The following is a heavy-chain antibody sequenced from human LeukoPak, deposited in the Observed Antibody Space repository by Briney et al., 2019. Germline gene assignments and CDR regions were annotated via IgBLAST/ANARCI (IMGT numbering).Heavy chain of an antibody. J-gene: IGHJ4*02. CDR3: ARDRGYYDSSGYFLGDC. Sequence: GGSLRLSCAASGFTFNSYWMTWVRQAPGKGLEWVANIKQDGREKYYVDSVKGRFSISRDNAKKSMYLQMNSLRAEDTAVYYCARDRGYYDSSGYFLGDCLGQGTLVTVSS. CDR2: IKQDGREK. D-gene: IGHD3-22*01. V-gene: IGHV3-7*01. CDR1: GFTFNSYW.